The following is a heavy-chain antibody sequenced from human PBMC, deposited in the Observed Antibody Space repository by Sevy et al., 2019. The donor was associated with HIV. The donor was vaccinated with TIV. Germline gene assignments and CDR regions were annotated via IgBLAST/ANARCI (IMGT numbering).Heavy chain of an antibody. J-gene: IGHJ5*02. CDR1: GYTFTTFA. CDR2: INTNTGNP. D-gene: IGHD6-6*01. Sequence: ASVKVSCKASGYTFTTFAVNWVRQAPGQGLEWMGWINTNTGNPTYAQGFTGRFVFSLDNTVSTAYLQISSLKAEDTAVYYCARDAWTAVRPLSWFDLWGQGTLVTVSS. V-gene: IGHV7-4-1*02. CDR3: ARDAWTAVRPLSWFDL.